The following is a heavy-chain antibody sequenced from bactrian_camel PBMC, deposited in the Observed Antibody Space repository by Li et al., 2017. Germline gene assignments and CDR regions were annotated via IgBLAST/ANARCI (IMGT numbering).Heavy chain of an antibody. CDR1: GLTFAEYD. J-gene: IGHJ4*01. CDR3: ANSRERYSDYVHVY. CDR2: IGTVDST. D-gene: IGHD4*01. V-gene: IGHV3S55*01. Sequence: HVQLVESGGGSVQAGGSLELACIVSGLTFAEYDMAWYRQAPGNECELVSTIGTVDSTYYADSVKGRFTISRVNAKNTVSLQMFGLKPEDTAVYYCANSRERYSDYVHVYWGQGTQVTVS.